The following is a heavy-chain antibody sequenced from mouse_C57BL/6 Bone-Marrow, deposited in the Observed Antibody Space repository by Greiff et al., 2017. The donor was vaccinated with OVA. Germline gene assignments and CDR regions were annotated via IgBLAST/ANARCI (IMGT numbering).Heavy chain of an antibody. CDR3: ASGYGSSYYAMDY. D-gene: IGHD1-1*01. J-gene: IGHJ4*01. CDR1: GYTFPDYY. Sequence: EVQLQQSGPVLVKPGASVQMSCQASGYTFPDYYMNWVKQSHGTRLEWIGVINPYNGGTSYNQKFKGKATLTVDKSSSTAYMELNSLTSEDSAVYYCASGYGSSYYAMDYWGQGTSVTVAS. V-gene: IGHV1-19*01. CDR2: INPYNGGT.